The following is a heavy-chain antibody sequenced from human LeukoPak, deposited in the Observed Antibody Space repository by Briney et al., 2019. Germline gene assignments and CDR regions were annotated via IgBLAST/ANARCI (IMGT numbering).Heavy chain of an antibody. D-gene: IGHD5-12*01. V-gene: IGHV4-34*01. CDR3: ARGLVATSSGDPFDY. CDR2: INHSGST. Sequence: SETLSLTCAVYGGSFRGYYWSWIRQPPGKGLEWIEEINHSGSTNYNPSLKSRVTISLDTSKNQFSLKLSSVTAADTAVYYCARGLVATSSGDPFDYWGQGTLVTVSS. CDR1: GGSFRGYY. J-gene: IGHJ4*02.